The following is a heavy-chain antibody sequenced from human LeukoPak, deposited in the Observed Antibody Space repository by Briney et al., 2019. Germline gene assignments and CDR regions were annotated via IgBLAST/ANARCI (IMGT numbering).Heavy chain of an antibody. CDR2: LRSNGDTA. Sequence: GGSLRLSCAASGFTFSSFAMTWVRQAPGTGLEWVSTLRSNGDTAYNADSVKGRFTISRVNSKNTVYLQMNILRVEDTAIYYCARGQELDDGVFDSWGQGTLVTVSA. D-gene: IGHD1-1*01. CDR3: ARGQELDDGVFDS. CDR1: GFTFSSFA. V-gene: IGHV3-23*01. J-gene: IGHJ4*02.